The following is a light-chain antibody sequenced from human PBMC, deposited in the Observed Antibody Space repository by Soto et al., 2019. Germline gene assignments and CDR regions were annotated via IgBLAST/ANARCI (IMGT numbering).Light chain of an antibody. V-gene: IGKV3-15*01. CDR2: GAP. CDR3: QQYNNWPPLT. Sequence: EIVMTQYTATLSVSPGERATLSCRASQSVSSNLAWYQQKPGQAPRLLIYGAPTRATGIPARFSGSGSGTEFTLTISSLQSEDFAVYSCQQYNNWPPLTFGGGTKVDIK. CDR1: QSVSSN. J-gene: IGKJ4*01.